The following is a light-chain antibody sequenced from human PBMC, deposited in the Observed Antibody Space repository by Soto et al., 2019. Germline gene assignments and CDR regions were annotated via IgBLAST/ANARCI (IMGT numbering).Light chain of an antibody. CDR1: SGHSSYI. V-gene: IGLV4-60*02. J-gene: IGLJ3*02. Sequence: QPVLTQSSSASASLGSSVKLTCTLSSGHSSYIIAWHQQQPGKAPRYLMKLEGSGSYNKGSGVPDRFSGSSSGADRYLTISNHQFEDEADYYCEAWDSNTNWVFGGGTKLTVL. CDR2: LEGSGSY. CDR3: EAWDSNTNWV.